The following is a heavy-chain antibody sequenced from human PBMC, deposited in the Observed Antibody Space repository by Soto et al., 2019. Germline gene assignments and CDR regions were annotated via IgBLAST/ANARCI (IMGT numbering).Heavy chain of an antibody. V-gene: IGHV3-33*01. CDR2: IWYDGSNK. D-gene: IGHD4-17*01. J-gene: IGHJ4*02. Sequence: GGSLRLSCAASGFTFSSYGMHWVRQAPGKGLEWVAVIWYDGSNKYYADSVKGRFTISRDNPKNTLYLQMNSLRAEDTAVYYCARGPYGDYSYYFDYWGQGTLVTVSS. CDR3: ARGPYGDYSYYFDY. CDR1: GFTFSSYG.